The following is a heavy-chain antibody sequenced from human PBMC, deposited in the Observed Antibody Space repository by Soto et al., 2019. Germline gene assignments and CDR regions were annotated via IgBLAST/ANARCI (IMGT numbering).Heavy chain of an antibody. Sequence: KTSETLSLTCTVSGDSISSSSYNWGWIRQPPGKGLEWIGTIHSGGSTYYSPSLKSRVTISVNTSKNQFSLKLSSVTAADTAMYYCARSDYGGNYDYWGRGTLVTVSS. CDR3: ARSDYGGNYDY. J-gene: IGHJ4*02. D-gene: IGHD4-17*01. V-gene: IGHV4-39*01. CDR1: GDSISSSSYN. CDR2: IHSGGST.